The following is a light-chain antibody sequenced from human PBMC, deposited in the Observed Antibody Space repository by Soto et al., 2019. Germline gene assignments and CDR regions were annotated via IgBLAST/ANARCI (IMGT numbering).Light chain of an antibody. J-gene: IGKJ1*01. CDR1: QNVSSSY. V-gene: IGKV3-20*01. CDR3: QQYGSSQWT. CDR2: GSS. Sequence: EIVLTQSPGTLSLYPGERATLSCRASQNVSSSYLAWYHHKPGQAPRLLIYGSSARATAIPDRFSGSGSGTDFTLTISRLEPEDFAVYYCQQYGSSQWTFGRGTKVDIK.